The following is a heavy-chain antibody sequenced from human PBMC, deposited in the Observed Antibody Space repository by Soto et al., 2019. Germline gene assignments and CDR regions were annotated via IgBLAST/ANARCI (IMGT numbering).Heavy chain of an antibody. V-gene: IGHV4-30-4*01. Sequence: PSETLSLTCTVSGGSISSGDYYWSWIRQPPGKGLEWIGYIYYSGSTYYNPSLKSRVTISVDTSKNQFSLKLSSVTAADTAVYYCASHGVVTPSYFDYWGQGTLVTVSS. D-gene: IGHD2-21*02. CDR2: IYYSGST. CDR1: GGSISSGDYY. J-gene: IGHJ4*02. CDR3: ASHGVVTPSYFDY.